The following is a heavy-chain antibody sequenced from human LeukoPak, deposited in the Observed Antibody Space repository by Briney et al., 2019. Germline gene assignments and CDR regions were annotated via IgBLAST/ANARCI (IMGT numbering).Heavy chain of an antibody. CDR2: ISWNSGSI. V-gene: IGHV3-9*03. J-gene: IGHJ4*02. CDR1: GFTFDDYA. CDR3: AKDRVFRGSGWSFFDY. D-gene: IGHD6-19*01. Sequence: GGSLRLSCAASGFTFDDYAMHWVRQAPGKGLKWVSGISWNSGSIGYADSVKGRFTISRDNAKNSLYLQMNSLRAEDMALYYCAKDRVFRGSGWSFFDYWGQGTLVTVSS.